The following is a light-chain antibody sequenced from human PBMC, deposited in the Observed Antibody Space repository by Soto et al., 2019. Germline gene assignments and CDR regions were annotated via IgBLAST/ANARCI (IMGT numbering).Light chain of an antibody. CDR1: SSDVGTYNL. CDR3: CSYASTITWV. V-gene: IGLV2-23*02. Sequence: QSALTQPASVSGSPGQSITISCTGTSSDVGTYNLVSWYQQHPGKAPKLLISEVDKRPSGVSNRFSGSKSGNRASLTIPGLQAEDEADYYCCSYASTITWVFGGGTKLTVL. CDR2: EVD. J-gene: IGLJ3*02.